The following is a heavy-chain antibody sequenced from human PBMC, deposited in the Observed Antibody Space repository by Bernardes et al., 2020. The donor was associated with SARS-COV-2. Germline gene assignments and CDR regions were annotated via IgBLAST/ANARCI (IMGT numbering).Heavy chain of an antibody. CDR1: GYTFTGYY. Sequence: ASVKVSCKASGYTFTGYYIHWVRLAPGQGLEWMGWINPNSGGTNYAQKFQGRVTMTRDTSISTAYMELSRLRSDDTAMYYCALPPSNYDRYGMDVWGQGTTVTVSS. CDR3: ALPPSNYDRYGMDV. V-gene: IGHV1-2*02. D-gene: IGHD3-22*01. CDR2: INPNSGGT. J-gene: IGHJ6*02.